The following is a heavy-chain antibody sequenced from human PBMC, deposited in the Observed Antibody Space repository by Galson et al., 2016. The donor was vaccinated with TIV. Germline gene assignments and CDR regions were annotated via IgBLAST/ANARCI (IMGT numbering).Heavy chain of an antibody. Sequence: SVKVSCKASGYTFNKYGISWVRQAPGQGLEWMGWISGYSGNKHYARKLQGRVTMTTDTSTGTAFMEVRSLTSGDTAVYYCARDRGSMTMILVLDYYYGMDVWGQGTMVTVSS. D-gene: IGHD3-22*01. CDR1: GYTFNKYG. V-gene: IGHV1-18*04. CDR2: ISGYSGNK. CDR3: ARDRGSMTMILVLDYYYGMDV. J-gene: IGHJ6*02.